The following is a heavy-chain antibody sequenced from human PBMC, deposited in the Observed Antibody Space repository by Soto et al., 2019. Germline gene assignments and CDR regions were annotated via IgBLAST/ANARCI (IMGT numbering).Heavy chain of an antibody. CDR2: MNPNSGNT. J-gene: IGHJ4*02. Sequence: ASVKVSCKASGYTFTSYDINWVRQATGQGLEWMGWMNPNSGNTGYAQKFQGRVTMTRNTSISTAYMELGSLRSEDTAVYYCARGPIVVAATSDYWGQGTLVTVSS. V-gene: IGHV1-8*01. D-gene: IGHD2-15*01. CDR1: GYTFTSYD. CDR3: ARGPIVVAATSDY.